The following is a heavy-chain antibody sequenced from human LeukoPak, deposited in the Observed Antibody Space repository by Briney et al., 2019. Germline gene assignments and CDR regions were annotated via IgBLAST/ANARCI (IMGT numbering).Heavy chain of an antibody. Sequence: PGESLKISCKGSGYSFTSYWIGWVRQMPGKGLEWMGIIYPGDSDTRYSPSFQGQVTISADKSISTAYLQWSSLKASDTAMYYRARRASSGVYAFDIWGQGTMVTVSS. V-gene: IGHV5-51*01. CDR3: ARRASSGVYAFDI. CDR2: IYPGDSDT. J-gene: IGHJ3*02. D-gene: IGHD6-19*01. CDR1: GYSFTSYW.